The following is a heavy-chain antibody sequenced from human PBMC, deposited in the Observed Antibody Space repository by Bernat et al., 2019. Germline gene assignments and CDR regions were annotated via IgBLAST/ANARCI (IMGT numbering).Heavy chain of an antibody. J-gene: IGHJ6*02. CDR3: ARRFVCTSCHRGGMDV. CDR1: GYSFTSYW. Sequence: EVQLVQSGAEVKKPGESLRISCKGSGYSFTSYWISWVRQMPGKGLEWMGRIDPSDSYTNYSPSFQGHVTISADKSISTAYPQWSSLKASDTAMYYCARRFVCTSCHRGGMDVWGQGTTVTVSS. D-gene: IGHD2-2*01. V-gene: IGHV5-10-1*03. CDR2: IDPSDSYT.